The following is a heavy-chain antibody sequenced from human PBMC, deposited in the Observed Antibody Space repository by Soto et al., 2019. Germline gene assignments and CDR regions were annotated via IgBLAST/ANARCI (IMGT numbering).Heavy chain of an antibody. CDR2: IYSGGST. Sequence: PGGSLRLSCAASGFTVSSNYMSWVRQAPGKGLEWVSVIYSGGSTYYADSVKGRFTISRDNSKNTLYLQLNSLIADDTGVCYCVSRLYDYVRGSYRYNPFDTLDICGQGTMVTVSS. CDR3: VSRLYDYVRGSYRYNPFDTLDI. V-gene: IGHV3-53*01. CDR1: GFTVSSNY. D-gene: IGHD3-16*02. J-gene: IGHJ3*02.